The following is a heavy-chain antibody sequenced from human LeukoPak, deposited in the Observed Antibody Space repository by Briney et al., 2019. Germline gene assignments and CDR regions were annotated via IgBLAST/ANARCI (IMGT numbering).Heavy chain of an antibody. Sequence: GASLRLSCAASEFTFSSYAMSWVRQAPGKGLEWVSAIGGSGVNTYCADSVKGRFTISRDNSKNTLYLQMNSLRAEDTAVYYCAKDSLKEGGHWFDPWGQGTLVTVSS. D-gene: IGHD3-16*01. CDR2: IGGSGVNT. V-gene: IGHV3-23*01. J-gene: IGHJ5*02. CDR1: EFTFSSYA. CDR3: AKDSLKEGGHWFDP.